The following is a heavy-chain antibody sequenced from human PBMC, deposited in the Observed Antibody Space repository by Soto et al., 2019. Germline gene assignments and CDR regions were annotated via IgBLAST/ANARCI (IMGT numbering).Heavy chain of an antibody. CDR3: AKGGHYYDSSGDSFDP. V-gene: IGHV3-30*18. Sequence: SLRLSCAASGFTFSSYGMHWVRQAPGKGLEWVAVISYDGSNKYYADSVKGRFTISRDNSKNTLYLQMNSLGAEDTAVYYCAKGGHYYDSSGDSFDPWGQGTLVTVSS. D-gene: IGHD3-22*01. CDR2: ISYDGSNK. CDR1: GFTFSSYG. J-gene: IGHJ5*02.